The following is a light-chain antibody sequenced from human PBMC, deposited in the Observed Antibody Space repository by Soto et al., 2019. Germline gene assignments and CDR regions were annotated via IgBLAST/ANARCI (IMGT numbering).Light chain of an antibody. CDR3: LLHYSGAWV. V-gene: IGLV7-46*01. CDR1: TGDVTSGHY. Sequence: QAVVTQEPSLTVSPGRTVTLTCASSTGDVTSGHYPYWFQQKPGQAPRTLIYDTSNKHSWTPARFSGSLLGGKVALTLSGAQPEDEADYYCLLHYSGAWVFGGGTKLTVL. J-gene: IGLJ3*02. CDR2: DTS.